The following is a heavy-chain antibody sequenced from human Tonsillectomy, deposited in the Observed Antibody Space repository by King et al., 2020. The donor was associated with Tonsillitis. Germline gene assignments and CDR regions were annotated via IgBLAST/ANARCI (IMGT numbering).Heavy chain of an antibody. J-gene: IGHJ6*02. CDR1: GGSISPYY. V-gene: IGHV4-4*07. CDR2: INTSGNT. D-gene: IGHD3-10*01. Sequence: QLQESGPGLVKPSETLSLTCSVSGGSISPYYWSWIRQPAGKGLEWIGHINTSGNTNYNPSLKSRVTMSVDTSKNQFSLKLSSVTAADTAVYFCARGPWGFGEYHYYGMDVWGQGTTVTVSS. CDR3: ARGPWGFGEYHYYGMDV.